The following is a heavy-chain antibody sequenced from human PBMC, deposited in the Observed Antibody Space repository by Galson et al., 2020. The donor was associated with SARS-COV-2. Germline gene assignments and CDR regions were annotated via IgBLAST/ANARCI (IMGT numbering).Heavy chain of an antibody. CDR1: DGSIRSSNYY. CDR3: ARDATSSGWYNWCDP. Sequence: PETLSLTCTVSDGSIRSSNYYWGWIRQPPRKGLEWIGSVYNTGSTHYSPSLQSRVTISVDTSKNQFSLILSSVTAADTAMYYGARDATSSGWYNWCDPWGQGTLVTVSS. CDR2: VYNTGST. V-gene: IGHV4-39*07. J-gene: IGHJ5*02. D-gene: IGHD6-19*01.